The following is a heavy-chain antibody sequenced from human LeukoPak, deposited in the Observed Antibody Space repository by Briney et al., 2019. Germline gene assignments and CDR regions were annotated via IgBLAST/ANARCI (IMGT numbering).Heavy chain of an antibody. CDR1: GFTFSSYA. J-gene: IGHJ4*02. CDR3: ARGPRYDFWSGYMY. D-gene: IGHD3-3*01. CDR2: ISYDGSNK. V-gene: IGHV3-30-3*01. Sequence: GGSLRLSCAASGFTFSSYAVHWVRQAPGKGLEWVAVISYDGSNKYYADSVKGRFTISRDNSKNTLYLQMNSLRAEDTAVYYCARGPRYDFWSGYMYWGQGTLVTVSS.